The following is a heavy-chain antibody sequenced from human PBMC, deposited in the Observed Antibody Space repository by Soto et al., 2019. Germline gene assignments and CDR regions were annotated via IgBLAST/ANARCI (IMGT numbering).Heavy chain of an antibody. CDR1: GFNFTTYG. D-gene: IGHD3-22*01. CDR2: ISSDGTTQ. V-gene: IGHV3-30*18. CDR3: AKIVTGWQDPYYSTYFGMDV. Sequence: QVQLVESGGDVVQPGRSLRLSCAASGFNFTTYGMHWVRQAPGKGLAWVAVISSDGTTQYYTDSVKGRFTISRDNPKKALYMEMNSLRVEDTGVYYCAKIVTGWQDPYYSTYFGMDVWGQWTTVIV. J-gene: IGHJ6*02.